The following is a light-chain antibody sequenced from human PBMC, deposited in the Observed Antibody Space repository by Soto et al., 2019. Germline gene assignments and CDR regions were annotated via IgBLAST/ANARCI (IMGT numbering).Light chain of an antibody. V-gene: IGLV2-14*03. CDR1: NNDVGAYDF. CDR2: DVI. CDR3: SSYTTSNTLL. Sequence: ALTQPASVSGSPGQSIGISCIGTNNDVGAYDFVSWYQHHPGKAPQLLIFDVIYRPSGISHRFFGSKSGNTASLTISGLQPEDEADYYCSSYTTSNTLLFGGGTKVTVL. J-gene: IGLJ2*01.